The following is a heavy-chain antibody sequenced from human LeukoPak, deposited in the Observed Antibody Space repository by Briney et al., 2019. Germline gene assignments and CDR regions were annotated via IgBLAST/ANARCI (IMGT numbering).Heavy chain of an antibody. Sequence: KVSCKASGYNFLSHDINWVRQAAGQGPEWMGYMSPNSGKTRYAQQFQGRVSMTSDASITTAYMELSSLMSEDTAVYYCARVVGQWLEVHWGQGTQVTVSS. CDR2: MSPNSGKT. J-gene: IGHJ4*02. CDR3: ARVVGQWLEVH. CDR1: GYNFLSHD. V-gene: IGHV1-8*01. D-gene: IGHD6-19*01.